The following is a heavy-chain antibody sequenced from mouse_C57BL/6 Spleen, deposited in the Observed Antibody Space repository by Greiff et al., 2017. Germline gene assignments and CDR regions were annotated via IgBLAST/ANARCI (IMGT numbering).Heavy chain of an antibody. D-gene: IGHD1-1*01. CDR1: GYTFTDYE. Sequence: VQLQQSGAELVRPGASVTLSCKASGYTFTDYEMHWVKQTPVHGLEWIGAIDPETGGTAYNQKFKGKAILTADKSSSTAYLELRSLTSEDSAVYYCTTYSYGSSYVRSKDFDYWGQGTTLTVSS. CDR3: TTYSYGSSYVRSKDFDY. V-gene: IGHV1-15*01. CDR2: IDPETGGT. J-gene: IGHJ2*01.